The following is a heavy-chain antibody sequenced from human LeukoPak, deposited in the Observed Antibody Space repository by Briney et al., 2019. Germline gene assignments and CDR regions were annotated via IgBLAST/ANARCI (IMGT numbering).Heavy chain of an antibody. CDR3: ASIARQQTYHFDY. CDR2: VYYTGYT. J-gene: IGHJ4*02. Sequence: SEALSLTCTVSGGSISTYFWNSIRQPPGEGLEWIGYVYYTGYTNYDPSLKSRVTISLDTSKNQFSLKVSPVTAADTAGYYDASIARQQTYHFDYWSQGTLVTVSS. V-gene: IGHV4-59*01. CDR1: GGSISTYF. D-gene: IGHD6-13*01.